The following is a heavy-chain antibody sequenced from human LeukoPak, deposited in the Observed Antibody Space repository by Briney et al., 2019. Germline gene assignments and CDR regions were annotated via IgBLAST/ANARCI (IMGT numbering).Heavy chain of an antibody. V-gene: IGHV4-59*11. CDR1: DVSISSHY. J-gene: IGHJ4*02. CDR3: ATIKRGNIYGYFDF. Sequence: SETLSLTCSVSDVSISSHYWSWLRQPPGKGLEWIAYMRDTVNTKDNPSFKSRLTLSADTSKNQFSLRLSSVTAADSAVYYYATIKRGNIYGYFDFWGQGILVTVSS. D-gene: IGHD5-18*01. CDR2: MRDTVNT.